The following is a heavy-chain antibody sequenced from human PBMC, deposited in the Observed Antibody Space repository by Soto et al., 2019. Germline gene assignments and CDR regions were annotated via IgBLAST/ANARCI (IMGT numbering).Heavy chain of an antibody. CDR1: GVTFSTYD. D-gene: IGHD4-17*01. V-gene: IGHV3-23*01. Sequence: PGGTLSLSCEASGVTFSTYDMTWVRQAPGKGLEWVSSVRDSGANTYYADSLKGRFTVSRDNSKSPVYLQMSSLRGNDTALYFCARSRRTYGDYYDLWGQGTVVTVSS. CDR2: VRDSGANT. J-gene: IGHJ4*02. CDR3: ARSRRTYGDYYDL.